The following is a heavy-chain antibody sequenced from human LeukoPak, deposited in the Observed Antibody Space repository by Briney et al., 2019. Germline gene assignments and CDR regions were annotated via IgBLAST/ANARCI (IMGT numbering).Heavy chain of an antibody. CDR3: ARDRGSPALGAAFDI. CDR1: GGSISNYY. J-gene: IGHJ3*02. V-gene: IGHV4-4*07. CDR2: IYTSGST. Sequence: SETLSLTCTVSGGSISNYYWSWIRQPAGKGLEWIGRIYTSGSTDYNPSLKSRVTMSVDTSKNQFSLKLSSVTAADTAVYYCARDRGSPALGAAFDIWGQGTMVTVSS. D-gene: IGHD3-10*01.